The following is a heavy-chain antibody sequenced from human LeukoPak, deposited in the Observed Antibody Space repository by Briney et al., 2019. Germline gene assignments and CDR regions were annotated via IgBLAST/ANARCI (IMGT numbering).Heavy chain of an antibody. CDR3: AKVPVVVVPAAIPPHFDY. D-gene: IGHD2-2*01. CDR2: IYSGGPT. Sequence: PGGSLRLSCAASGFTVSSNYMSWVRQAPGKGLEWVSVIYSGGPTYYADSVKGRFTISRDNSKNTLYLQMNSLRAEDTAVYYCAKVPVVVVPAAIPPHFDYWGQGTLVTVSS. V-gene: IGHV3-66*01. J-gene: IGHJ4*02. CDR1: GFTVSSNY.